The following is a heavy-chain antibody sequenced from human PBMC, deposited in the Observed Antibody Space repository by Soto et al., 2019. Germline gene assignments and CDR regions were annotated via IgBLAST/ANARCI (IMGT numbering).Heavy chain of an antibody. CDR2: IRSKANSYAT. Sequence: GGSLRLSCAASGFTFSGSAMHWVRQASGKGLEWVGRIRSKANSYATAYAASVKGRFTISRDDSKNTAYLQMNSLKTEDTAVYYCTRRSRMATTDFSFYYGMDVWGQGTTVTVSS. J-gene: IGHJ6*02. V-gene: IGHV3-73*01. D-gene: IGHD5-12*01. CDR1: GFTFSGSA. CDR3: TRRSRMATTDFSFYYGMDV.